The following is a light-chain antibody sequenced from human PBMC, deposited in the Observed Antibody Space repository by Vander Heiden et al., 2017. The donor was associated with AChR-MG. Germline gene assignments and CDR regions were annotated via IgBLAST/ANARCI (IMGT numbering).Light chain of an antibody. J-gene: IGLJ3*02. CDR3: SSYTSSSTLV. CDR1: SSDVGGYNY. V-gene: IGLV2-14*03. CDR2: DVS. Sequence: QSALTQPASVSGSPGQSITISCPGTSSDVGGYNYVSWYQQHPGKAPKLMIDDVSNRPPGVSNRFSGSKSGNTASLTISGLQAEDEADYYCSSYTSSSTLVFGGGTKLTVL.